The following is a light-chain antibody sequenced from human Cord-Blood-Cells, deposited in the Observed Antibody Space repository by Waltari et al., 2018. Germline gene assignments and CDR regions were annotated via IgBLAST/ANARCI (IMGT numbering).Light chain of an antibody. CDR2: DDS. Sequence: SYVLTQPPSVSVAPGKTARITCGGNNSGSKSVHWYQQKPGQAPVLVVYDDSDRPSGSRQRFYGSNTWTTATLTMSRVSAGDEDVYYCQVWGSSSDDYVFGSGTKVTGL. V-gene: IGLV3-21*03. CDR1: NSGSKS. CDR3: QVWGSSSDDYV. J-gene: IGLJ1*01.